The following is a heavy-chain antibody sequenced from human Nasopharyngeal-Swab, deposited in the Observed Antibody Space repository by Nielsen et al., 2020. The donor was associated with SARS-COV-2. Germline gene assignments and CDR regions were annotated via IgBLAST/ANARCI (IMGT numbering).Heavy chain of an antibody. V-gene: IGHV2-5*01. CDR3: AHRTYYYDSSGYYYVWDFDY. CDR2: IYWNDDK. D-gene: IGHD3-22*01. J-gene: IGHJ4*02. Sequence: WTRQPPGKALEWPALIYWNDDKRYSPSLKSRLTITKDTSKNQVVLTMTNMDPVDTATYYCAHRTYYYDSSGYYYVWDFDYWGQGTLVTVSS.